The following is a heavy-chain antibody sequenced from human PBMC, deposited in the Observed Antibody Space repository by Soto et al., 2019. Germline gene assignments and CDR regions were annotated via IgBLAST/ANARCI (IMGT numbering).Heavy chain of an antibody. CDR1: GGSISSSNW. Sequence: QVQLQESGPGLVKPSGTLSLTCAVSGGSISSSNWWSWVRQPPGKGLEGIGEIYHSGSTNYNPSLKSRAPLSXDXSKNQFSLKLSSVTAADTAVYYCARVSGSYYYGMDVWGQGTTVTVSS. CDR2: IYHSGST. CDR3: ARVSGSYYYGMDV. V-gene: IGHV4-4*02. D-gene: IGHD1-26*01. J-gene: IGHJ6*02.